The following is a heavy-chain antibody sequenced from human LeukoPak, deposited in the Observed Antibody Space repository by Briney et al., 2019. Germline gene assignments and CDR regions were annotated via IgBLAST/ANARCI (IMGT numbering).Heavy chain of an antibody. J-gene: IGHJ4*02. CDR2: ISDDETYK. CDR1: GFTFGDYP. D-gene: IGHD3-10*02. V-gene: IGHV3-30-3*01. CDR3: TRGMLRQPPDY. Sequence: PGGSLILSCTTSGFTFGDYPVSWGRQAPGKGLGWVTAISDDETYKFYAASVKGRFTISRDNSKNTLYLQMNSLRVEDTPIYYCTRGMLRQPPDYWGQGMLVTVSS.